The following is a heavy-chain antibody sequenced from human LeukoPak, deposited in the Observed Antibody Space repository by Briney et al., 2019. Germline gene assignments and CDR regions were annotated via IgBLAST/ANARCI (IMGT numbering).Heavy chain of an antibody. V-gene: IGHV4-39*01. CDR3: ATEGIALWNGYGGMDV. D-gene: IGHD5-12*01. Sequence: SETLSLTCTVSGGSISSSSYYWGWIRQPPGKGLEWIGSIYYSGSTYYNPSLKSRVTISVDTSKNQFSLKLSSVTAADTAVYYSATEGIALWNGYGGMDVWGQGTTVTVSS. J-gene: IGHJ6*02. CDR2: IYYSGST. CDR1: GGSISSSSYY.